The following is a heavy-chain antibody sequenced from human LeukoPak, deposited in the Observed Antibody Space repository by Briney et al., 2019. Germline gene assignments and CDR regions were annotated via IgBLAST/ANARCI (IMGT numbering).Heavy chain of an antibody. V-gene: IGHV3-7*01. D-gene: IGHD3-22*01. CDR1: GFTFSSYW. Sequence: GGSLRLSCAASGFTFSSYWMSWVRQAPGKGLEWVANIKQDGSEKYYVDSVKGRFTISRDNAKNSLYLQMNSLRAEDTAVYYCARDSGYYDSSGYPTGSWGQGTLVTVSS. J-gene: IGHJ5*02. CDR3: ARDSGYYDSSGYPTGS. CDR2: IKQDGSEK.